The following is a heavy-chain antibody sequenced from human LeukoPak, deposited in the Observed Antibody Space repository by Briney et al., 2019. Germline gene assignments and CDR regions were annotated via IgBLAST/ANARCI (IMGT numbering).Heavy chain of an antibody. Sequence: GGSLRLSCAAAGFTFSSYAMSWVRQAPGKGLEWVTTISGSGDRIYYADSVKGRFTISRDNSKNTLYLQMSSLRAEDTAVYYCVKDLGGIDYWGQGTLVTVSS. CDR3: VKDLGGIDY. CDR2: ISGSGDRI. CDR1: GFTFSSYA. D-gene: IGHD3-10*01. J-gene: IGHJ4*02. V-gene: IGHV3-23*01.